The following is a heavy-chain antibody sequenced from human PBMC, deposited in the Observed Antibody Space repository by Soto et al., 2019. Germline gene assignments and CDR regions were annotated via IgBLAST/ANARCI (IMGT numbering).Heavy chain of an antibody. V-gene: IGHV1-2*04. J-gene: IGHJ3*02. CDR2: INPNSGGT. CDR1: GYTFTGYY. Sequence: ASVKVSCKASGYTFTGYYMHWVRQAPGQGLEWMGWINPNSGGTNYAQKFQGWVTMTRDTSISTAYMELSRLRSDDTAVYYCARTSTMTSETADAIDIWGQGTMVTLSS. CDR3: ARTSTMTSETADAIDI.